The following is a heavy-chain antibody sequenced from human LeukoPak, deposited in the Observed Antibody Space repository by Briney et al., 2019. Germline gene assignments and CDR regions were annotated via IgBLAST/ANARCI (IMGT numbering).Heavy chain of an antibody. CDR1: GYTFTSYG. D-gene: IGHD2-2*01. J-gene: IGHJ4*02. CDR3: ARDRLQYCSSTSCSTRGSFDY. Sequence: ASVKVSCKASGYTFTSYGISWVRQAPGQGLEWMGWISAYNGNTNYAQKLQGRVTMTRDTSTSTVYMELSSLRSEDTAVYYCARDRLQYCSSTSCSTRGSFDYWGQGTLVTVSS. CDR2: ISAYNGNT. V-gene: IGHV1-18*01.